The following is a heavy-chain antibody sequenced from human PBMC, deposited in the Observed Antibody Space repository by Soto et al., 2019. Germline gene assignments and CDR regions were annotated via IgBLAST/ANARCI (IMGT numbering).Heavy chain of an antibody. Sequence: GGSLRLSCAASGFTFSSYAMHWVRQAPGKGLEWVAVISYDGSNKYYADSVKGRFTISRDNSKNTLYLQMNSLRAEDTAVYYCARGVGATPWFDPWGQGTLVTVSS. CDR2: ISYDGSNK. D-gene: IGHD1-26*01. V-gene: IGHV3-30-3*01. CDR1: GFTFSSYA. CDR3: ARGVGATPWFDP. J-gene: IGHJ5*02.